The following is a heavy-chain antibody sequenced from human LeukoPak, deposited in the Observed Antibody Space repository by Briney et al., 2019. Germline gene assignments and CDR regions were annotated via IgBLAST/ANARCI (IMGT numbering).Heavy chain of an antibody. CDR1: GYTFTSYD. V-gene: IGHV1-8*03. Sequence: GASVKVSCKASGYTFTSYDINWVRQATGQGLEWMGWMNPNSGNTGYAQKFQGRVTITRNTSISTAYMELSSLRSEDTAVYYCARGVTMVRGDKNWFDPWGQGTLVTVSS. CDR3: ARGVTMVRGDKNWFDP. J-gene: IGHJ5*02. D-gene: IGHD3-10*01. CDR2: MNPNSGNT.